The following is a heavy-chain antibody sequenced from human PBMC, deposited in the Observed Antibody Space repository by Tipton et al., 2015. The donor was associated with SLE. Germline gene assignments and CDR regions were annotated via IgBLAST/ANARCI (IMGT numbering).Heavy chain of an antibody. D-gene: IGHD4-23*01. CDR1: GFTFSSYE. J-gene: IGHJ2*01. V-gene: IGHV3-48*03. Sequence: SLRLSCAASGFTFSSYEMNWVRQAPGKGLEWVSYISSSGSTIYYADSVKGRFTISRDNAKNSLYLQMNSLRAEDTAVYYCARGGTVVTKGYWYFDLWGRGTLVTVSS. CDR3: ARGGTVVTKGYWYFDL. CDR2: ISSSGSTI.